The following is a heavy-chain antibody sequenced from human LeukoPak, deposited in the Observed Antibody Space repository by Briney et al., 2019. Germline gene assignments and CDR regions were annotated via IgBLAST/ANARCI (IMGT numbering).Heavy chain of an antibody. CDR3: ARDKGSVAGLFDY. CDR1: GFTFSSYA. V-gene: IGHV3-30*04. D-gene: IGHD6-19*01. CDR2: ISYDGSNK. J-gene: IGHJ4*02. Sequence: PGRSLRLSCAASGFTFSSYAMHWVRQDPGKGLEWVAVISYDGSNKYYADSVKGRFTISRDNSKNTLYLQMNSLRAEDTAVYYCARDKGSVAGLFDYWGQGTLVTVSS.